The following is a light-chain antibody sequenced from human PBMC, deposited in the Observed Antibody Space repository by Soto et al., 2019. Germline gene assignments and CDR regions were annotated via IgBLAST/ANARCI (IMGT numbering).Light chain of an antibody. Sequence: LYAYGRSGVKGNCVASRSVSTSLAWYQKKPGTAPKLLIFAASSLQSGVPSRLSGSGSGTDFTLTISSLQPEDFATYYCQQSFSPPLPFGGGTMV. V-gene: IGKV1-39*01. CDR1: RSVSTS. J-gene: IGKJ4*01. CDR2: AAS. CDR3: QQSFSPPLP.